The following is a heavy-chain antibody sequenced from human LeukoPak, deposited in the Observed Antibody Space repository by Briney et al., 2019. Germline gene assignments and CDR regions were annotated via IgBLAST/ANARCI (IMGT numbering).Heavy chain of an antibody. CDR3: AKDHSGSYKRDWFDP. V-gene: IGHV3-23*01. Sequence: GGSLRLSCAASGFTFSSYAMSWVRQAPGKGLEWVSAISGSGGSTYYADSAKGRFTISRDNSKNTLYLQMNSLRAEDTAVYYCAKDHSGSYKRDWFDPWGQGTLVTVSS. D-gene: IGHD1-26*01. CDR1: GFTFSSYA. J-gene: IGHJ5*02. CDR2: ISGSGGST.